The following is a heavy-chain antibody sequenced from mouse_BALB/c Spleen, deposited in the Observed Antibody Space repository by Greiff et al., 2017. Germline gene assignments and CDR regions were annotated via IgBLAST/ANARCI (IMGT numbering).Heavy chain of an antibody. CDR1: GYAFSSSW. CDR3: ARSYYYGSSHFDY. J-gene: IGHJ2*01. Sequence: QVQLQQSGPELVKPGASVKISCKASGYAFSSSWMNWVKQRPGQGLEWIGRIYPGDGDTNYNGKFKGKATLTADKSSSTAYMQLSSLTSVDSAVYFCARSYYYGSSHFDYWGQGTTLTVSS. D-gene: IGHD1-1*01. V-gene: IGHV1-82*01. CDR2: IYPGDGDT.